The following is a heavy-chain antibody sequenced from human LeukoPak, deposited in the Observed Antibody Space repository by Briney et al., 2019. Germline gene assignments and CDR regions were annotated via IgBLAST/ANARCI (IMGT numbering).Heavy chain of an antibody. CDR2: MNPNSGNT. J-gene: IGHJ5*02. D-gene: IGHD3-22*01. CDR1: GYTFTSYD. V-gene: IGHV1-8*01. CDR3: ARGGSFRRAGNYYDSSGYPSNWFDP. Sequence: GASVKVSCKASGYTFTSYDINWVRQATGQGLEWMGWMNPNSGNTGYAQKFQGRVTMTRNTSISTAYMELSSLRSEDTAVYYCARGGSFRRAGNYYDSSGYPSNWFDPWGQGTLVTVSS.